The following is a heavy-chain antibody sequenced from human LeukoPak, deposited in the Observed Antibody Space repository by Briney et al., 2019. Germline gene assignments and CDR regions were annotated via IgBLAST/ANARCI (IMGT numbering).Heavy chain of an antibody. D-gene: IGHD3-3*01. CDR3: ARGDDFWSGKPFDY. J-gene: IGHJ4*02. Sequence: SVKVSCKASGGTFSSYAISWVRQAPGQGLEWMGGIIPIFGTANYAQKFQGRVTITTDESTSTAYMELSSLRSEDTAVYYCARGDDFWSGKPFDYWGQGTLVTVSS. CDR2: IIPIFGTA. CDR1: GGTFSSYA. V-gene: IGHV1-69*05.